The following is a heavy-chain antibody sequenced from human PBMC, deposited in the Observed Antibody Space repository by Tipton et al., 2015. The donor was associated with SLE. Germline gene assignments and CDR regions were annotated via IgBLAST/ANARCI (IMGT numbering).Heavy chain of an antibody. Sequence: TLSLTCTVSGGSISSGSYYWSWIRQPAGKGLEWIGYIYTSGSTNYNPSLKSRVTISVDTSKNHFSLKLRSVTAADTAVYYCASNRISIAVAGIGWFDPWGQGTLVTVSS. CDR2: IYTSGST. CDR3: ASNRISIAVAGIGWFDP. CDR1: GGSISSGSYY. J-gene: IGHJ5*02. V-gene: IGHV4-61*09. D-gene: IGHD6-19*01.